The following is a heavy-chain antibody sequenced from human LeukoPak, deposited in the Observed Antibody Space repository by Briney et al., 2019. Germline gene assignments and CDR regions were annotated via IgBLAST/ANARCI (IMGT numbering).Heavy chain of an antibody. Sequence: SETLSLTCAVYGGSFSGYYWSWIRQPPGKGLEWIGEINHSGSTNYNPSLKSRVTISVDTSKNQFSLKLSSVTAADTAVYYCARLGGRKGIAAAGARVPRNNWFDPWGQGTLVTVSS. CDR1: GGSFSGYY. J-gene: IGHJ5*02. V-gene: IGHV4-34*01. D-gene: IGHD6-13*01. CDR3: ARLGGRKGIAAAGARVPRNNWFDP. CDR2: INHSGST.